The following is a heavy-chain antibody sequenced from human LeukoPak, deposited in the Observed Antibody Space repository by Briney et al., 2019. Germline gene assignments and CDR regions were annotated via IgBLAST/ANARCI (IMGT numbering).Heavy chain of an antibody. J-gene: IGHJ4*02. CDR1: GGSISSYY. D-gene: IGHD6-13*01. CDR2: INHSGST. V-gene: IGHV4-34*01. Sequence: SETLSLTCTVSGGSISSYYWSWIRQPPGKGLEWIGEINHSGSTNYNPSLKSRVTISVDTSKNQFSLKLSSVTAADTAVYYCARGRDSSLDYWGQGTLVTVSS. CDR3: ARGRDSSLDY.